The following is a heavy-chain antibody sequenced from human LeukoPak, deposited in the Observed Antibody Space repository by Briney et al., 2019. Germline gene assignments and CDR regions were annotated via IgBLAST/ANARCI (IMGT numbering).Heavy chain of an antibody. Sequence: GASVKVSCKASGYTFTSYGISWVRQAPGQGLEWMGWISAYNGNTNYAQKLQGRVTMTTDTSTSTAYMELRSLRSDDTAVYYCARDGYYYDSSGYYRHYYYYYMDVWGKGTTVTVSS. CDR2: ISAYNGNT. J-gene: IGHJ6*03. D-gene: IGHD3-22*01. CDR1: GYTFTSYG. V-gene: IGHV1-18*01. CDR3: ARDGYYYDSSGYYRHYYYYYMDV.